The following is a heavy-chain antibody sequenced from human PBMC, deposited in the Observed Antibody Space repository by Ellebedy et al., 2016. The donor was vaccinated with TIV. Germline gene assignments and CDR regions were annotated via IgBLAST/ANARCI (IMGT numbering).Heavy chain of an antibody. Sequence: MPSETLSLTCTVSPSSITSGSYQWARFRPPPGKGLEWVGHVYFIGSTNYNPSLKSRVTISVDTSKNQFSLKLTSVTAAGTAVYYCVRHPTLGTLDYWGQGAQVTVSS. CDR2: VYFIGST. V-gene: IGHV4-39*01. J-gene: IGHJ4*02. CDR3: VRHPTLGTLDY. CDR1: PSSITSGSYQ. D-gene: IGHD3-16*01.